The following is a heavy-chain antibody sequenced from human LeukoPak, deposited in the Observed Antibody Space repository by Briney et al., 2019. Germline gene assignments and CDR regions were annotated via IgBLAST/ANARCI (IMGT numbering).Heavy chain of an antibody. Sequence: RTGGSLRLSCADSGFTVSSNYMRWVRQAPGKGLEWGSVIYSGGSTHYAGSVKGRFTISRDNSKNTLYLQMNSLRAEDTAVYYCARDRLHYDSLTGYPADWGQGTLVTVSS. D-gene: IGHD3-9*01. CDR1: GFTVSSNY. CDR2: IYSGGST. CDR3: ARDRLHYDSLTGYPAD. V-gene: IGHV3-66*01. J-gene: IGHJ4*02.